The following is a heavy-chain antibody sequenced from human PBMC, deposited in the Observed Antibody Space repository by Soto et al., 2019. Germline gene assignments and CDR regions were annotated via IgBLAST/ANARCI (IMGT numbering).Heavy chain of an antibody. CDR1: GGSFSGYY. CDR2: INHSGST. J-gene: IGHJ6*02. CDR3: ARVAAGTDGPRYYYYYGMDV. D-gene: IGHD6-13*01. V-gene: IGHV4-34*01. Sequence: QVQLQQWGAGLLKPSETLSLTCAVYGGSFSGYYWSWIRQPPGKGLGWIGEINHSGSTNYNPSLKSRVTISVDTSKNQFSLKLSSVTAADTAVYYCARVAAGTDGPRYYYYYGMDVWGQGTTVTVSS.